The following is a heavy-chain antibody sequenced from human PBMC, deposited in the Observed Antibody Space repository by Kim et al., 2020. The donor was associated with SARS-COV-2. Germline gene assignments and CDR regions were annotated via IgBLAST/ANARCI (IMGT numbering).Heavy chain of an antibody. Sequence: TSYADSVKGRFTISRDNAKNTLYLQMNSLRAEDTAVYYCARDGVLRGVIDYWGQGTLVTVSS. J-gene: IGHJ4*02. D-gene: IGHD3-10*01. V-gene: IGHV3-74*01. CDR3: ARDGVLRGVIDY. CDR2: T.